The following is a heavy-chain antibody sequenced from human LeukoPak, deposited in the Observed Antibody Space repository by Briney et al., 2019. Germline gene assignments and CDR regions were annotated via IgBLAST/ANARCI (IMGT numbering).Heavy chain of an antibody. J-gene: IGHJ4*02. Sequence: PSETLSLTCAVYGGSFSGYYWSWIRQPPGKGLEWIGEINHSGSTNYNPSLKSRVTISVDTSKNQFSLKLSSVTAADTAVYYCARGGRYCSSTSCYNRRLGYWGQGTLVTVSS. CDR1: GGSFSGYY. V-gene: IGHV4-34*01. D-gene: IGHD2-2*01. CDR3: ARGGRYCSSTSCYNRRLGY. CDR2: INHSGST.